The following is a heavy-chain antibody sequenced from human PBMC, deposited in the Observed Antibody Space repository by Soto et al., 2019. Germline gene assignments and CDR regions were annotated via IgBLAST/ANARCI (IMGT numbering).Heavy chain of an antibody. V-gene: IGHV3-23*01. CDR3: AKDATRTSGWYQFDY. J-gene: IGHJ4*02. CDR1: GFTFYNFA. CDR2: ITDSGGST. Sequence: GGSLRLSCAASGFTFYNFALGWVRQAPGKGLEWVSAITDSGGSTYYADSVKGRFTISGDNSKNTLYLQMNSLRAEDTAVYYCAKDATRTSGWYQFDYWGQGSLVTVSS. D-gene: IGHD6-19*01.